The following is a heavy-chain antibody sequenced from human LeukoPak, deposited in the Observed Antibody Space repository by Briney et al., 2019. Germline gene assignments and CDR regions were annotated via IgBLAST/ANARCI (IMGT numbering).Heavy chain of an antibody. CDR1: GGSFSGYY. V-gene: IGHV4-34*01. D-gene: IGHD5-18*01. Sequence: NPSETLSLTCAVYGGSFSGYYWSWIRQPPGKGLEWIGEINHSGSTNYNPSLKSRVTISVDTSKNQFSLKLSSVTAADTAVYYCARAQRGYSYGYFDYWGQGTLVTVSS. J-gene: IGHJ4*02. CDR2: INHSGST. CDR3: ARAQRGYSYGYFDY.